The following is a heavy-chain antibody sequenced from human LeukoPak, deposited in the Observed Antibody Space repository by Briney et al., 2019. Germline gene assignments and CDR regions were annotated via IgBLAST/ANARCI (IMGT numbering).Heavy chain of an antibody. D-gene: IGHD3-22*01. V-gene: IGHV3-7*01. CDR2: IKKDGSEK. Sequence: PGRSLRLSCAASGFTFSSYAMHWVRQAPGKGLEWVANIKKDGSEKYYVDSVKGRFTISRDNAKNSLYLQMNSLRAEDTAVYYCARDPGHYYDSSGYFGYWGQGTLVTVSS. CDR1: GFTFSSYA. J-gene: IGHJ4*02. CDR3: ARDPGHYYDSSGYFGY.